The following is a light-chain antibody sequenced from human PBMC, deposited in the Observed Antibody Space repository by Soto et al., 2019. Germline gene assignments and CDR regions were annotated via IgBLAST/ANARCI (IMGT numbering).Light chain of an antibody. J-gene: IGLJ1*01. CDR1: TGAITSGYY. CDR2: STD. V-gene: IGLV7-43*01. CDR3: LLYYSGSQFGV. Sequence: QAVVTQEPSLTVSPGGTVTLTCTSNTGAITSGYYPNWFQQKPGQAPRALIFSTDNRHSWTPARFAGSLLGDKAALTLSSVQPEDEAEYYCLLYYSGSQFGVFGTGTKLTVL.